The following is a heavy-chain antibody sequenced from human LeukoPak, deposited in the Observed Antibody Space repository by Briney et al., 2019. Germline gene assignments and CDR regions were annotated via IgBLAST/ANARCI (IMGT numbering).Heavy chain of an antibody. Sequence: SETLSLTCTVSGDSISSSTYCWGWIRQPPGKGLDWIGSIYYSGTTYYRPSLKTRVTISVDTSKTQFSLKLSSVTAADTAVYYCARLVCRRGYSFDYWGQGTLVTVSS. CDR3: ARLVCRRGYSFDY. D-gene: IGHD3-16*01. CDR1: GDSISSSTYC. CDR2: IYYSGTT. V-gene: IGHV4-39*01. J-gene: IGHJ4*02.